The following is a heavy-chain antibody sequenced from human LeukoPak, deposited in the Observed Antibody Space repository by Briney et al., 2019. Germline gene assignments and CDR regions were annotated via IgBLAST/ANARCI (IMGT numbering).Heavy chain of an antibody. CDR1: GYTFTYG. CDR3: ARDGYFDY. CDR2: INPTNGNT. J-gene: IGHJ4*02. V-gene: IGHV1-18*01. Sequence: ASVKVSCKGSGYTFTYGVGWVRQAPGQGLEWMGWINPTNGNTNYAQKLQGRVTMTTDTSTSTAYMELRSLRSDDTAVYYRARDGYFDYWGQGTLVTVSS.